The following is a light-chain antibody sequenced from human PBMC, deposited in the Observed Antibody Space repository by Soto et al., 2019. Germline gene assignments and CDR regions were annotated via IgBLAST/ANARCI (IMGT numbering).Light chain of an antibody. Sequence: NVLLQSPGTLSLAQGERATLSSTTSQSVSNNYLALYQQQPGQAPRHLIYGASNRATGIPDRFSGSGSGTDFTLTISRLEPEDFAVYYCQQYGSSGTFGQGTKVDIK. V-gene: IGKV3-20*01. CDR1: QSVSNNY. J-gene: IGKJ1*01. CDR2: GAS. CDR3: QQYGSSGT.